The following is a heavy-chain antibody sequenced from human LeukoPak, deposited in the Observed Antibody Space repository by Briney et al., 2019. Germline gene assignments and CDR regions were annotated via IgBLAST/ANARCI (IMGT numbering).Heavy chain of an antibody. CDR1: VGTFSSYT. V-gene: IGHV1-69*02. Sequence: SVKVSCKASVGTFSSYTISWVRQAPGQGREWMGGIIPILGIANYAQKFQGRVTITAHKSTSTAYMELSSLRSEDTAVYYCARVCSGGSCYVDYWGQGTLVTVSS. J-gene: IGHJ4*02. CDR2: IIPILGIA. D-gene: IGHD2-15*01. CDR3: ARVCSGGSCYVDY.